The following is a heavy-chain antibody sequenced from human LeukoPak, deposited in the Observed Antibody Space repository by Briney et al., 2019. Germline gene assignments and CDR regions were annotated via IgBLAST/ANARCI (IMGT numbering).Heavy chain of an antibody. V-gene: IGHV3-7*01. CDR3: ARDTTMPYGFDY. CDR2: IKQDRSEK. CDR1: GFTFSSYW. Sequence: PGGSLRLSCVASGFTFSSYWMTWLRQAPGKGLEWVANIKQDRSEKYYVDSVKGRFTISRDNATNSLYLEMNSQRSEETAVYYCARDTTMPYGFDYWGQGNLLTVSS. D-gene: IGHD2-8*01. J-gene: IGHJ4*02.